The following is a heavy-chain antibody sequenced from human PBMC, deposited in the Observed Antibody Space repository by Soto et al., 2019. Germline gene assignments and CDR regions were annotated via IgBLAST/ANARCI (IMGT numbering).Heavy chain of an antibody. CDR3: VGGSKDSYPGSRIFDF. CDR1: GLTFGIRA. D-gene: IGHD3-10*01. Sequence: EVQLLESGGDLIQPGGSLRLSCVASGLTFGIRAMSWVRQSPGEGLEWVSTITDTGGDAKYADSVRGRFAISRDNSKNTLYLQMSALRAEDSAIYFCVGGSKDSYPGSRIFDFWGRGTLVTVSS. J-gene: IGHJ4*02. CDR2: ITDTGGDA. V-gene: IGHV3-23*01.